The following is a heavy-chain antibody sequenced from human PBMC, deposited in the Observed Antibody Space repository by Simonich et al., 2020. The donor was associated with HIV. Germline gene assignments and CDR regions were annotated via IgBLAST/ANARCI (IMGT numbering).Heavy chain of an antibody. Sequence: QVQLQQWGAGLLEPSETLSITCAVYGGSFSGYYGGWCRHPPGKGLEWIGEINHSGRTNYNPSLKSRFTISGDTSKNQFALKVSSVTAADTAVYYCVRGRFGGYSVYMDVWGKGTTVTVSS. J-gene: IGHJ6*03. D-gene: IGHD1-26*01. CDR1: GGSFSGYY. V-gene: IGHV4-34*01. CDR2: INHSGRT. CDR3: VRGRFGGYSVYMDV.